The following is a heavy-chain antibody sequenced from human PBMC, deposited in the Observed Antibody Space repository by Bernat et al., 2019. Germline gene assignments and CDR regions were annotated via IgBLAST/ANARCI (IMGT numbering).Heavy chain of an antibody. V-gene: IGHV3-7*01. CDR3: AKRPGYQIGMEV. J-gene: IGHJ6*02. D-gene: IGHD6-13*01. Sequence: EVQLVESGGGLVQPGGSRRLSCVGSGFSFSSYWMTWVRQPPGKGLEWVASINEDGSEEQYVDSVKGRFTISRDNTKNSLYLQMNSLRVEDTAVFYCAKRPGYQIGMEVWGQGTKVTVSS. CDR2: INEDGSEE. CDR1: GFSFSSYW.